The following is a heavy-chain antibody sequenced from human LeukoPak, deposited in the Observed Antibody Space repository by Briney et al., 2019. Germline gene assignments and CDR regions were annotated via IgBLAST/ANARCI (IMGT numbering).Heavy chain of an antibody. D-gene: IGHD2-2*01. CDR3: VRRYCSSTSCTFDY. Sequence: GGSLSLPCGASGFPFSRYWMLWVRQAPGKGLEGVGSINQGGSRIHYVDSVKGRFTISRDNANNSLYLQMNSLRPEDTALYYCVRRYCSSTSCTFDYWGQGTLVTVSS. V-gene: IGHV3-7*01. CDR2: INQGGSRI. CDR1: GFPFSRYW. J-gene: IGHJ4*02.